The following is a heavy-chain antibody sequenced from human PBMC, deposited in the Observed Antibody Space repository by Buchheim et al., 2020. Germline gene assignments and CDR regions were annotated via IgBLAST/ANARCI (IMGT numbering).Heavy chain of an antibody. J-gene: IGHJ4*02. CDR3: AKSIVVPAAYNGVFDH. CDR1: GFTFSTYS. V-gene: IGHV3-23*04. Sequence: VQLVESGGGVVQPGRSLRLSCAASGFTFSTYSMNWVRQAPGKGLEWVSATSGSDGATYYADSVKGRFTISRDNSKNTLSLQMNSLRAEDTAVYYCAKSIVVPAAYNGVFDHWGQGAL. D-gene: IGHD2-2*01. CDR2: TSGSDGAT.